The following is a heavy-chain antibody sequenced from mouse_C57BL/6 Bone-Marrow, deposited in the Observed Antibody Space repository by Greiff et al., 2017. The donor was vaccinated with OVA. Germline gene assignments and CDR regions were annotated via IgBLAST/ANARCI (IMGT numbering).Heavy chain of an antibody. D-gene: IGHD2-14*01. CDR1: GYTFTNYW. Sequence: QVQLQQSGAELVRPGTSVKMSCKASGYTFTNYWIGWAKQRPGHGLEWIGDIYPGGGYTKYNEKFKGKATLTADKSSSTAYMQFSSLTSEDSAIYYCARGEGYNWYFDVWGTGTTVTVSS. V-gene: IGHV1-63*01. CDR3: ARGEGYNWYFDV. J-gene: IGHJ1*03. CDR2: IYPGGGYT.